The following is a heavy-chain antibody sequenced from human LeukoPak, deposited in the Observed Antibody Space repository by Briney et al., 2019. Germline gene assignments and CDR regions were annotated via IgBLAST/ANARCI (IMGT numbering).Heavy chain of an antibody. CDR3: AREDVVSGIDY. J-gene: IGHJ4*02. Sequence: PGGSLRLSCEVSGFIFEDFGMSWVRPVPGKGLEWVSGMNWNGVSTGYADSVEGRFTISRDSVKNSLYLQMNSLRVEDTALYYCAREDVVSGIDYWGQGTLVTVSS. CDR1: GFIFEDFG. D-gene: IGHD2/OR15-2a*01. CDR2: MNWNGVST. V-gene: IGHV3-20*04.